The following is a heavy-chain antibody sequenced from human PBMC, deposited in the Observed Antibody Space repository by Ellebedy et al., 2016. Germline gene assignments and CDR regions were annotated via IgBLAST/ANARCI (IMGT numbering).Heavy chain of an antibody. Sequence: SGPTLVKPTQTLTLTCTFSGFSLSTSGVGVGWIRQPPGKALEWLALIYWDDDKRYSPSLKSRLTISKDTSKSQVVLTMTNMDPVDTATYYCAHRPSGARHFDYWGQGTLVTVSS. V-gene: IGHV2-5*02. D-gene: IGHD1-26*01. J-gene: IGHJ4*02. CDR3: AHRPSGARHFDY. CDR1: GFSLSTSGVG. CDR2: IYWDDDK.